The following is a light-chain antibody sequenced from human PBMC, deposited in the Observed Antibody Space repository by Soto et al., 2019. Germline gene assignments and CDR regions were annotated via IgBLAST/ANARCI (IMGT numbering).Light chain of an antibody. J-gene: IGKJ4*01. CDR1: QSVSTN. V-gene: IGKV3D-15*01. CDR2: GAS. CDR3: QQYHDWPLT. Sequence: EIVMTQSPATLSVSPGEGATLSCRASQSVSTNLAWYQQKPGQAPRLLIDGASSRATGIPARFSGSGSGTEFTLTISSLQSEDFAVYFYQQYHDWPLTFGGGTKVEVK.